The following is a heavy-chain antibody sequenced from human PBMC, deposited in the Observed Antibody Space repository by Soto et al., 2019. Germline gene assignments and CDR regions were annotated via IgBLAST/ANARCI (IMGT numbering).Heavy chain of an antibody. V-gene: IGHV1-46*01. CDR3: AKPGRGYGSGGSCSDFDY. Sequence: ASVKVSCKASGYTFTSYYMHWVRQAPGQGLEWMRIINPSGGSTSYAQKFQGRVTMTRDTSTSTVYMELSSLRSEDTAVYYCAKPGRGYGSGGSCSDFDYWGQGTLVTVPS. CDR1: GYTFTSYY. CDR2: INPSGGST. J-gene: IGHJ4*02. D-gene: IGHD2-15*01.